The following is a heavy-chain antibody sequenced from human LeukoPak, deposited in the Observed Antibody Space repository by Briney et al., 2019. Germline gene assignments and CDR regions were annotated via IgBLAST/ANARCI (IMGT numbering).Heavy chain of an antibody. CDR1: GFTFSSYA. CDR2: ISGSGGST. CDR3: AKVTYDFWSGYYGAFDI. V-gene: IGHV3-23*01. D-gene: IGHD3-3*01. J-gene: IGHJ3*02. Sequence: GGSLRLSCAASGFTFSSYAMSWVRQAPWKGLEWVSAISGSGGSTYYADSVKGRFTISRDNSKNTLYLQMNSLRAEDTAVYYCAKVTYDFWSGYYGAFDIWGQGTMVTVSS.